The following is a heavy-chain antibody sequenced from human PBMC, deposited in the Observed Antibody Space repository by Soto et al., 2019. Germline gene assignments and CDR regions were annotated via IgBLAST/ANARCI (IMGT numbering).Heavy chain of an antibody. J-gene: IGHJ4*02. V-gene: IGHV1-69*06. CDR1: GDAFTNYI. Sequence: QVQLVQSGAEVKKPGSSVKVSCKASGDAFTNYIFDWVRQAPGQGLEWMGGIIPMFGTPKYAQTFQDRVTISADISTGTAYVELTSLRFDDTAVYYCARGRDQPPVGLYFDYWGEGTRVTVSS. D-gene: IGHD1-26*01. CDR3: ARGRDQPPVGLYFDY. CDR2: IIPMFGTP.